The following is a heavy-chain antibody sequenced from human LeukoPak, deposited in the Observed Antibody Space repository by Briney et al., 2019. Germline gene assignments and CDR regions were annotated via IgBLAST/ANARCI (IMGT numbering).Heavy chain of an antibody. CDR2: MNPNSGNT. Sequence: ASVKVSCKASGYTFTSYGISWVRQATGQGLEWMGWMNPNSGNTGYAQKFQGRVTMTRNTSISTAYMELSSLRSEDTAVYYCASGSYGDYFWFDPWGQGTLVTVSS. CDR3: ASGSYGDYFWFDP. V-gene: IGHV1-8*02. CDR1: GYTFTSYG. D-gene: IGHD4-17*01. J-gene: IGHJ5*02.